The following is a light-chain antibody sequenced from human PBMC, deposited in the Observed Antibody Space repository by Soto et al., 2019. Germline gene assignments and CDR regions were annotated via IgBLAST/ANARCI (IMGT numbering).Light chain of an antibody. J-gene: IGLJ3*02. CDR1: SSDVGGYNY. V-gene: IGLV2-14*01. Sequence: QSALTQPASVSGSPGQSITISYTGTSSDVGGYNYVSWYQQHPGKAPKLMINDVRNRPSGVSTRFSGSKSGNTASLTISGLQAEDEAEYYCSSYTSSRTRVFGGGTKRTAL. CDR3: SSYTSSRTRV. CDR2: DVR.